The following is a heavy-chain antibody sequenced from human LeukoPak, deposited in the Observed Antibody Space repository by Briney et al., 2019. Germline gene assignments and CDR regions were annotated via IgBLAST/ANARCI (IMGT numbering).Heavy chain of an antibody. CDR1: GFTFSNYA. V-gene: IGHV3-23*01. D-gene: IGHD2-21*02. Sequence: GGSLRLSCAASGFTFSNYAMSWVRQAPGKGLEWVSAISGSGGSTYYADSVKGRFTISRDSSKDTLYLQMNSLRAEDTAIYYCAKLSHIVVVTSYQDYWGQGTLVTVSS. CDR3: AKLSHIVVVTSYQDY. J-gene: IGHJ4*02. CDR2: ISGSGGST.